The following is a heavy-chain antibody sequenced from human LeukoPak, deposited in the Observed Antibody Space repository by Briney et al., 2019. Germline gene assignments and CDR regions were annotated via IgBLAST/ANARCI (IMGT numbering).Heavy chain of an antibody. CDR2: ISPGDSGI. D-gene: IGHD3-16*01. J-gene: IGHJ5*02. CDR1: GYSFTNFW. CDR3: AAGGASAP. Sequence: GESLKISCQGSGYSFTNFWIGWVRQLPGKGLEWMGVISPGDSGIRYSPSFQGQDTISVDKSISTAYLQWSSLKASDSAMYYCAAGGASAPWGQGTLVTVSS. V-gene: IGHV5-51*01.